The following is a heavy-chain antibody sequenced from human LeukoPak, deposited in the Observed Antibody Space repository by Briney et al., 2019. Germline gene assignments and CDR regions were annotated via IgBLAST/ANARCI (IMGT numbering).Heavy chain of an antibody. J-gene: IGHJ4*02. V-gene: IGHV3-7*01. D-gene: IGHD3-16*02. CDR3: AREQTPVIHYYFDS. CDR2: IKQDGSDY. Sequence: GGSLRLPCAASGFTFSSYWMSWVRQAPGKGLEWVANIKQDGSDYYYVDSVKGRFTISRDNAKNSLYLQMNSLRAEDTAVYYCAREQTPVIHYYFDSWGQGTLVTVSS. CDR1: GFTFSSYW.